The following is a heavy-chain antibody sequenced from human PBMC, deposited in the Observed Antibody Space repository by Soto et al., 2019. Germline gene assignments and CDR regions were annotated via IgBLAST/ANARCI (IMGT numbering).Heavy chain of an antibody. D-gene: IGHD3-16*01. CDR3: TRGVRGRWLPHGNY. V-gene: IGHV1-69*12. Sequence: QVQLVQSGAEVKKPGSSVKVSSKASGGTFSSYAISWVRQAPGQGLEWMGGIIPIFGTANYAQKFQGRVMITADESTSTAYMELSSLRSEDTAVYYCTRGVRGRWLPHGNYWGQGTLVTVSS. CDR2: IIPIFGTA. CDR1: GGTFSSYA. J-gene: IGHJ4*02.